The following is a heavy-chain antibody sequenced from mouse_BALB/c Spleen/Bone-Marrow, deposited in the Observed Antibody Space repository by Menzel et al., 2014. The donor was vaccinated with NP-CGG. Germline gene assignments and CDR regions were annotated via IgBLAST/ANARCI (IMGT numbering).Heavy chain of an antibody. CDR1: GYAFSTYW. CDR3: ARGARSAMDY. CDR2: IYPGDGDT. Sequence: SGAELVRPESSVKISCKASGYAFSTYWMIWVKQRPGQGLEWIGQIYPGDGDTNYNGKFKGKATLTADKSSSTAYMQLSSLTSKDSAVYFCARGARSAMDYWGQGTSVTVSS. J-gene: IGHJ4*01. V-gene: IGHV1-80*01.